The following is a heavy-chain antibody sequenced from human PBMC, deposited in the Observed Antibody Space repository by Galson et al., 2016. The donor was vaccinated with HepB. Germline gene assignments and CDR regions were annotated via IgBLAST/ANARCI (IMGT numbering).Heavy chain of an antibody. Sequence: SLRLSCAASGFTFSNYAMSWVRQAPGQGLEWVSAINFNSGSTYYADSVKGRFTISRDNSKNTLYLQMKSLRAEDTAVYYCAKARWAIGRFDYWGQGTRVTVSS. CDR1: GFTFSNYA. J-gene: IGHJ4*02. CDR3: AKARWAIGRFDY. V-gene: IGHV3-23*01. D-gene: IGHD6-13*01. CDR2: INFNSGST.